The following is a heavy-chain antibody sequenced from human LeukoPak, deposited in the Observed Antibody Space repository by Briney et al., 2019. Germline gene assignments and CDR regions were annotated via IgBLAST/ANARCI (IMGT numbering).Heavy chain of an antibody. CDR3: ARDGGEYYYDSSGYSDY. CDR1: GFTFSSYA. V-gene: IGHV3-30-3*01. Sequence: GGSLRLSCAASGFTFSSYAMHWVRQAPGKGLEWVAVISYDGSNKYYADSVKGRFTISRDNSKNTLYLQMNSLRAEDTAVYYCARDGGEYYYDSSGYSDYWGQGTLVTVSS. CDR2: ISYDGSNK. D-gene: IGHD3-22*01. J-gene: IGHJ4*02.